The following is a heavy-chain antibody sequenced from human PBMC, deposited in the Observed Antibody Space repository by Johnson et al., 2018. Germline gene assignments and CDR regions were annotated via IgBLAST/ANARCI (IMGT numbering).Heavy chain of an antibody. D-gene: IGHD5-18*01. CDR3: VRDLGYSYGYMDV. V-gene: IGHV4-59*01. CDR2: SYYSGST. CDR1: GGSISSDY. Sequence: QVQLQESGPGLVKPSETLSLTCTVSGGSISSDYWSWIRQPPGKGLEWIGYSYYSGSTNYNPSLKRRVTISVDTSKNQFSLKLSSVTAADTAVYYCVRDLGYSYGYMDVWGKGTTVTVSS. J-gene: IGHJ6*03.